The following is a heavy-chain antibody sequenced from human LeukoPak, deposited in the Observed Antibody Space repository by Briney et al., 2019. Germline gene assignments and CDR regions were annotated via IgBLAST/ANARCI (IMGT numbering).Heavy chain of an antibody. CDR2: ISSSSTI. CDR1: GFTFSSYS. Sequence: QSGGSPRLSCAASGFTFSSYSMNWVRQAPGKGLEWVSYISSSSTIYYADSVKGRFTISRDNAKNSLYLQMNSLRDEDTAVYYCAREGNYDFWSGPYYYYGMDVWGQGTTVTVSS. D-gene: IGHD3-3*01. J-gene: IGHJ6*02. CDR3: AREGNYDFWSGPYYYYGMDV. V-gene: IGHV3-48*02.